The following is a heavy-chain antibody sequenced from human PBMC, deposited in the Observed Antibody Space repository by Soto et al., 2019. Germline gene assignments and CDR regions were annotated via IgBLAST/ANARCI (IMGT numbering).Heavy chain of an antibody. Sequence: EVQLVESGGGLVKPGGSLRLSCAASGFTISGAWMNWVRQAPGKGLEWVGRIKTKTQGETTDYAAPVKSRFTISRDDSENTLPLHMNSLKIEDTAVYYCTTGSVEGYWGQGTLVTVSS. CDR3: TTGSVEGY. J-gene: IGHJ4*02. D-gene: IGHD1-26*01. CDR2: IKTKTQGETT. CDR1: GFTISGAW. V-gene: IGHV3-15*07.